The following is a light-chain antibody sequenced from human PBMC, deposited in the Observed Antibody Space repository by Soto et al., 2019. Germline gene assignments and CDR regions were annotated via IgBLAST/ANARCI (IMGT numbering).Light chain of an antibody. CDR3: QHYGHALWA. J-gene: IGKJ1*01. V-gene: IGKV3-20*01. Sequence: EVVVTQSPGTLSLSPGERATLSCRASQSVTSDYLAWYQQKPGQSPMLLMSGASRRATGVPDRFSGSGSGTDFTLTISRLEPEDFAVYYCQHYGHALWAFGQGTKVEIK. CDR1: QSVTSDY. CDR2: GAS.